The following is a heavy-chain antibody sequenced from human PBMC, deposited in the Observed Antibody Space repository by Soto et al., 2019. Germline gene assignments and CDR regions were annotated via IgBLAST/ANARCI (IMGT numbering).Heavy chain of an antibody. CDR3: AKDIALVRGVITDMDV. V-gene: IGHV3-30*18. CDR2: ISYDGDKE. Sequence: PGGSLRLSCAASGFTFSNYGMHWVRQAPGKGLEWVAVISYDGDKEYYGDSVEGRFTISRDNSKNTVYLQMNSLRAEDTAVYYCAKDIALVRGVITDMDVWRQGTSVTVSS. D-gene: IGHD3-10*01. J-gene: IGHJ6*02. CDR1: GFTFSNYG.